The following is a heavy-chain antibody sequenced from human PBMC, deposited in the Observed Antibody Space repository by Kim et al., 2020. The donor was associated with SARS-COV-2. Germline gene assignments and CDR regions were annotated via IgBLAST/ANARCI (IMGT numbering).Heavy chain of an antibody. D-gene: IGHD3-22*01. CDR1: GYSFTSYW. J-gene: IGHJ3*02. CDR2: IYPGDSDT. V-gene: IGHV5-51*01. Sequence: GESLKISCKGSGYSFTSYWIGWVRQMPGKGLEWMGIIYPGDSDTRYSPSFQGQVTISADKSISTAYLQWSSLKASDTAMYYCARQGMGDSSGYYDAFDIWGQGTMVTVSS. CDR3: ARQGMGDSSGYYDAFDI.